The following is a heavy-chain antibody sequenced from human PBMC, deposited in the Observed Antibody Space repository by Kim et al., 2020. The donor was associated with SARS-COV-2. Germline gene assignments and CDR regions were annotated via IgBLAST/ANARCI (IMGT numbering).Heavy chain of an antibody. J-gene: IGHJ4*02. CDR2: VYYSGYT. D-gene: IGHD4-17*01. CDR1: DGSISNHY. V-gene: IGHV4-59*11. Sequence: SETLSLTCSVSDGSISNHYWSWIRQPPGKGLEWIGYVYYSGYTSYSPSLRSRVTISVDNAKNQFSLRLSSVTAADTVVYYCARGNDDYAYFDYWGRGTLVTVSS. CDR3: ARGNDDYAYFDY.